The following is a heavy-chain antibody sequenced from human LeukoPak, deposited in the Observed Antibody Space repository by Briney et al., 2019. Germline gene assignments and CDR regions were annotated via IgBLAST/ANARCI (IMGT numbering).Heavy chain of an antibody. J-gene: IGHJ5*01. Sequence: GGSLRLSCAASGFTFSSYEMNWVRQAPGKGLEWVSYISSSGSTIYYADSVKGRFTISRDNAKNSLYLQMNSLRAEDTAVYHCARDPAASGITYYPWFDSWGQGTLVTVSS. CDR2: ISSSGSTI. V-gene: IGHV3-48*03. CDR1: GFTFSSYE. D-gene: IGHD3-10*01. CDR3: ARDPAASGITYYPWFDS.